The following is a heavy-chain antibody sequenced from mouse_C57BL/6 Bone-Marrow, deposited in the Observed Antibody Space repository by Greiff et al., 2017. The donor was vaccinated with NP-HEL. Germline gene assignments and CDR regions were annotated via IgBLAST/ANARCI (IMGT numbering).Heavy chain of an antibody. V-gene: IGHV1-15*01. CDR3: TRRWDGYYDAY. CDR2: IDPETGGT. CDR1: GYTFTDYE. Sequence: VKLQQSGAELVRPGASVTLSCKASGYTFTDYEMHWVKQTPVHGLEWIGAIDPETGGTAYNQKFKGKAILTADKSSSTAYMELRSLTSEDSAVYYCTRRWDGYYDAYWGQGTLVTVSA. D-gene: IGHD2-3*01. J-gene: IGHJ3*01.